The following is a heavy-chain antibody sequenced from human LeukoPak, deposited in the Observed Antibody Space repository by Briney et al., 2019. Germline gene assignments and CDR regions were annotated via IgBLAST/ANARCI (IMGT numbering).Heavy chain of an antibody. CDR2: ISYDGINQ. Sequence: PGRSLRLSCATSGFTFSSYAMHWVRQDPGKGLEWVALISYDGINQYYADSVKGRFIISRDNSKNTLYLQLNSLRLEDTAFYYCTLTTFGVVYYFDYSGQGTLVTASS. D-gene: IGHD1/OR15-1a*01. J-gene: IGHJ4*02. V-gene: IGHV3-30*04. CDR1: GFTFSSYA. CDR3: TLTTFGVVYYFDY.